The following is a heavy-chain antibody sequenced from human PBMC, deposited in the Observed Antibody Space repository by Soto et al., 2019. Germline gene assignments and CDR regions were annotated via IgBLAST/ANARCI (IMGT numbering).Heavy chain of an antibody. V-gene: IGHV1-3*01. CDR1: GYTFSSYA. D-gene: IGHD2-2*01. J-gene: IGHJ6*03. CDR2: INAGLGNT. Sequence: QVQLVQSGAEVKKPGASVKVSCKSSGYTFSSYAIHWVRQTPGQRLEWMGWINAGLGNTKVSQKFQARLTITRDTSASTAYMELSSLTSEDTGVYYCARDQVVSYYYYYMDVWGKGTTVTVSS. CDR3: ARDQVVSYYYYYMDV.